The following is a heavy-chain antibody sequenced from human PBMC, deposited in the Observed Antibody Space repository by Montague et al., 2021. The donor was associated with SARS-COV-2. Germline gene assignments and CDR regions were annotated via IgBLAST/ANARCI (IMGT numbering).Heavy chain of an antibody. CDR2: IYIGGQT. D-gene: IGHD2-2*01. CDR3: TREGGGFRSPTSCDNWLDP. Sequence: SLRLSCAASGLIVNRNFMSWVRQAPGKGLEWVSTIYIGGQTQYADRVKGRFTISRDNSRNTLYLQMDSLSAEDTAKYYCTREGGGFRSPTSCDNWLDPWGQGTLVFVSS. CDR1: GLIVNRNF. J-gene: IGHJ5*02. V-gene: IGHV3-53*01.